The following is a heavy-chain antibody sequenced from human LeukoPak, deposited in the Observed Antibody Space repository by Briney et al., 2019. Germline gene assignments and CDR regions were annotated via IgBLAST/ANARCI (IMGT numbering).Heavy chain of an antibody. V-gene: IGHV3-30-3*01. CDR1: GFTFSNYA. Sequence: GGSLRLSCAASGFTFSNYAMHWVRQAPGKGLEWVAGISYDGSNKYYADAVTGRFTISRDNAKNSLDLHMNSLRAEDTAVFYCAREAGTGERWYFDLWGRGTLVTVSS. CDR3: AREAGTGERWYFDL. CDR2: ISYDGSNK. J-gene: IGHJ2*01. D-gene: IGHD7-27*01.